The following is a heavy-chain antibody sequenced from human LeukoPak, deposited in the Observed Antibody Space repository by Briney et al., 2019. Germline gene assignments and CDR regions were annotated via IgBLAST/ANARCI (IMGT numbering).Heavy chain of an antibody. D-gene: IGHD2-2*01. V-gene: IGHV1-69*13. Sequence: SVKVSCKASGGTFSSYAISWVRQAPGQGLEWMGGIIPIFGTANYAQKFQGRVTITADESTSTAYMELSSLRFEDTAVYYCASLSSTSRSNPYNWFDPWGQGTLVTVSS. CDR3: ASLSSTSRSNPYNWFDP. CDR2: IIPIFGTA. CDR1: GGTFSSYA. J-gene: IGHJ5*02.